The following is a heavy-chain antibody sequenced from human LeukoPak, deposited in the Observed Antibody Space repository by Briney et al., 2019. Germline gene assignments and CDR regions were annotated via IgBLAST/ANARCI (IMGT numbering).Heavy chain of an antibody. J-gene: IGHJ3*02. D-gene: IGHD3-10*01. V-gene: IGHV3-21*01. Sequence: GGSLRLSCAASGFTFDDYAMHWVRQAPGKGLEWVSSISSSSSYIYYADSVKGRFTISRDNAKNSLYPQMNSLRAEDTAVYYCAREDTGGAFDIWGQGTMVTVSS. CDR1: GFTFDDYA. CDR3: AREDTGGAFDI. CDR2: ISSSSSYI.